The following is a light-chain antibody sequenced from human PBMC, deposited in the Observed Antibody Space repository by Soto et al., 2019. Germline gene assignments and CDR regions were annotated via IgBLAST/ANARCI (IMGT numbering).Light chain of an antibody. CDR2: GSS. V-gene: IGKV1-39*01. CDR3: QQSYNTPIT. CDR1: RTIDNY. Sequence: DIQMTQSPSSLSASLGDGVTITFLASRTIDNYLNWYQQKPGRAPELLIYGSSRLESGVPSRFAGGGSGTHFTLTISGLQPEDFATYFCQQSYNTPITFGQGTRLEIK. J-gene: IGKJ5*01.